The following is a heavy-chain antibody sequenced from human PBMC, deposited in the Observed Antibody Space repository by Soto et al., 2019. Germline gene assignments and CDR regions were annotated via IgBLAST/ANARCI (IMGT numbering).Heavy chain of an antibody. CDR3: ARQVAGGYYYYYGMDV. Sequence: SLRLSCAASGFTFSDYNMHWVRQAPGKGLEWVALISYDGGNKYYAYSVKSLFTISRDNSKNTLYLQMNSLRAEDTAVYYCARQVAGGYYYYYGMDVWGQGTTVTVSS. V-gene: IGHV3-30-3*01. J-gene: IGHJ6*02. CDR2: ISYDGGNK. CDR1: GFTFSDYN. D-gene: IGHD6-19*01.